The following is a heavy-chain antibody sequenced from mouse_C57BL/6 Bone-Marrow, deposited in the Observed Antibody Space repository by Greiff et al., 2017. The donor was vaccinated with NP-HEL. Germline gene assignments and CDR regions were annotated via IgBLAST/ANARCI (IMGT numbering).Heavy chain of an antibody. J-gene: IGHJ1*03. Sequence: EVKLVESGGGLVQPGGSLKLSCAASGFTFSDYGMAWVRQAPRKGPEWVAFISNLAYSIYYADTVTGRITISRENAKNTLYLEMSSLRSEDTAMYYCAIQVYSTFDVWGTGTTVTVSS. CDR1: GFTFSDYG. CDR2: ISNLAYSI. V-gene: IGHV5-15*01. CDR3: AIQVYSTFDV. D-gene: IGHD2-5*01.